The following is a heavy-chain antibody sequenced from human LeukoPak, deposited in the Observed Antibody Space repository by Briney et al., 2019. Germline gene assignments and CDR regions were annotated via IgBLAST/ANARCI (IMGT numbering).Heavy chain of an antibody. CDR1: GFTFSSYA. Sequence: RGSLRLSCAASGFTFSSYAMHWVRQAPGKGLEWVAVISYDGSNKYYADSVKGRFTISRDNSKNTLYLQMNSLRAEDTAVYYCAKHVDGNALDMWGQGTMVTVSS. J-gene: IGHJ3*02. CDR2: ISYDGSNK. D-gene: IGHD5-24*01. CDR3: AKHVDGNALDM. V-gene: IGHV3-30-3*02.